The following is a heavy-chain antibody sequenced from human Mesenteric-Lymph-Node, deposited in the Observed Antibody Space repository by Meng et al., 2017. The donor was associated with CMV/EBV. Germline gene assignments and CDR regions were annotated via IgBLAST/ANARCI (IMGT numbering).Heavy chain of an antibody. V-gene: IGHV3-13*01. J-gene: IGHJ4*02. CDR3: ARARSPTHFDY. CDR1: GFTFSTYD. CDR2: IGTVGDT. Sequence: GESLKISCTASGFTFSTYDFHWVRQPTGKGLEWVSSIGTVGDTYSIGSVKGRFIITREDAKNSVYLQMNGLRDGDTGLYYCARARSPTHFDYWGQGALVTVSS.